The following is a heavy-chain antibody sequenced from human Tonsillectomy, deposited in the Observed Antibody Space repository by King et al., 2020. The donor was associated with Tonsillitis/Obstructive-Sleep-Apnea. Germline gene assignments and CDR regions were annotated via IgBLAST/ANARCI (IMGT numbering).Heavy chain of an antibody. V-gene: IGHV3-23*04. D-gene: IGHD6-19*01. Sequence: LVESGGGLVQPGGSLRLSCAASGFTFSSYAMSWVRPAPGKGLEWVSAISGSGGSTYYADSVKGRFTISRDNSKNTLYLQMNSLRAEDTAVYYCAKDFSQWLELDYFDYWGQGTLVTVSS. CDR1: GFTFSSYA. J-gene: IGHJ4*02. CDR2: ISGSGGST. CDR3: AKDFSQWLELDYFDY.